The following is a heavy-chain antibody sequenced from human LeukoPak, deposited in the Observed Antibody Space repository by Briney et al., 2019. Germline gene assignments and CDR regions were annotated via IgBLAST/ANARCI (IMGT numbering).Heavy chain of an antibody. D-gene: IGHD5-12*01. CDR3: ARAGGYSGYASN. CDR1: GGSTSGYY. V-gene: IGHV4-59*01. Sequence: SETLSLTCTVSGGSTSGYYWTWIRQPPGKGLEWIGYIYYSGSAYYNPSLKSRVAMSVDTSKNQFSLKLSSVSTADTAVYYCARAGGYSGYASNWGQGTLVTVSS. CDR2: IYYSGSA. J-gene: IGHJ4*02.